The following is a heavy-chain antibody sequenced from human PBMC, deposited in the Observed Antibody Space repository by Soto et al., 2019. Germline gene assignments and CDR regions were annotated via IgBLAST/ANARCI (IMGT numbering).Heavy chain of an antibody. D-gene: IGHD3-10*01. J-gene: IGHJ6*02. CDR3: AKVLYASESCDSEEATYGMDV. CDR1: GFPFSRYD. Sequence: QVQLVASGGGVVHPGRSLRLSCAASGFPFSRYDMHWVRQAPGKGMEWVAVLWFDGSNEYYADSVQGRFTISSDNSKNTLYLQMDILRAEDTAVYYCAKVLYASESCDSEEATYGMDVWGQGTTVTFSS. CDR2: LWFDGSNE. V-gene: IGHV3-33*06.